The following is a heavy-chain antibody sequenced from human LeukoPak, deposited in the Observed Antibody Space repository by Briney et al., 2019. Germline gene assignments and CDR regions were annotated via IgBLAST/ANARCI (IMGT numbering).Heavy chain of an antibody. J-gene: IGHJ4*02. CDR1: GFTFSSYA. CDR2: ISYDGSNK. Sequence: PGGSLRLSCAASGFTFSSYAMSWVRQAPGKGLEWVAVISYDGSNKYYADSVKGRFTISRDNSKNTLYPQMNSLRAEDTAVYYCARNDYGDYLKYFDYWGQGTLVTVSS. D-gene: IGHD4-17*01. V-gene: IGHV3-30*04. CDR3: ARNDYGDYLKYFDY.